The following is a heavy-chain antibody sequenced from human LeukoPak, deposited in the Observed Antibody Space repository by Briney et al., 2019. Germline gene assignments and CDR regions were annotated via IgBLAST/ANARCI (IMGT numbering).Heavy chain of an antibody. V-gene: IGHV3-21*01. CDR2: ITGRSSSI. D-gene: IGHD4-11*01. Sequence: GGSLRLSCAASGFTFDTYSMNWVRQAPGKGLEWVSSITGRSSSIYYTDSVKGRFTISRDNAQNSLYLQMNSLRVEDTAVYYCARGDNNFDWFDPWGQGTLATVSS. CDR3: ARGDNNFDWFDP. CDR1: GFTFDTYS. J-gene: IGHJ5*02.